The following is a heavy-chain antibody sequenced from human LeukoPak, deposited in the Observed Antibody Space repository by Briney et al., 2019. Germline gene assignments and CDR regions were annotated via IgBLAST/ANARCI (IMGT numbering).Heavy chain of an antibody. CDR2: IWYDGSNK. Sequence: GSLRLSCAASGFTFSSYGMHWVRQAPGKGLEWVAVIWYDGSNKYYADSVKGRFTIPRDNSKNTLYLQMNSLRAEDTAVYYCARDRPYYDFWSGYSSPGGMDVWGQGTTVTVSS. CDR3: ARDRPYYDFWSGYSSPGGMDV. CDR1: GFTFSSYG. V-gene: IGHV3-33*01. D-gene: IGHD3-3*01. J-gene: IGHJ6*02.